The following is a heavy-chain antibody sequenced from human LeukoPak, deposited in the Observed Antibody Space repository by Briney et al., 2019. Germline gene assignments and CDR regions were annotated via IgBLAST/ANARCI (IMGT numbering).Heavy chain of an antibody. Sequence: SETLSLTCSVSGASVSSADHWWAWIRQPPGMGLEWIGSIYHSGSIYYNPSLKSRLTISVETSRNQFSLRLNSLTAGETAVYYCARQIATGLWAFDSWGRGSLVTVSS. CDR2: IYHSGSI. D-gene: IGHD1-26*01. CDR1: GASVSSADHW. CDR3: ARQIATGLWAFDS. J-gene: IGHJ4*02. V-gene: IGHV4-39*01.